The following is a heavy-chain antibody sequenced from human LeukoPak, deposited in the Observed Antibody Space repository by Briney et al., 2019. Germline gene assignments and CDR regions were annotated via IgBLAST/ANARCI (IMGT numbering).Heavy chain of an antibody. CDR1: GYSFTSYW. CDR2: IYPGDSDT. Sequence: GESLKISCQGSGYSFTSYWIGWVRQMPGKGLEWMGIIYPGDSDTRYSPSFQGQVTISADKSISTAYLQWSSLKASDTAMYYCARTGYSSGWFFDYWGQGTLVTVSS. D-gene: IGHD6-19*01. J-gene: IGHJ4*02. V-gene: IGHV5-51*01. CDR3: ARTGYSSGWFFDY.